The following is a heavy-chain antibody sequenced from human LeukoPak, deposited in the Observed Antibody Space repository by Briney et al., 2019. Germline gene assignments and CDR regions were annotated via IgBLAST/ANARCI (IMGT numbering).Heavy chain of an antibody. D-gene: IGHD3-3*01. J-gene: IGHJ4*02. CDR1: GGSISSSNW. V-gene: IGHV4-4*02. CDR3: ARGPAYYDFWSGYYLDY. Sequence: PSGTLSLTCAVSGGSISSSNWWSWVRQPPGKGLEWIGEIYHSGSTNYNPSLKSRVTISVDKSKNQFSLKLSSVTAADTAVYYCARGPAYYDFWSGYYLDYWGRGTLVTVSS. CDR2: IYHSGST.